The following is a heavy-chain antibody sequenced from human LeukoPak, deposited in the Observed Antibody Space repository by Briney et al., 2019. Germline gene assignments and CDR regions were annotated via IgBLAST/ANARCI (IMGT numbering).Heavy chain of an antibody. J-gene: IGHJ3*02. CDR2: IYNSGST. D-gene: IGHD1-26*01. CDR3: ARHGVGDDAFGI. Sequence: SETLSLTCTVSGGSISSGGYYWSWIRQHAGKGLEWIGYIYNSGSTYYNPSLKSRVTISVDTSKIQFSLRLSSVTAADTAVYYCARHGVGDDAFGIWGQGTMVTVSS. V-gene: IGHV4-31*03. CDR1: GGSISSGGYY.